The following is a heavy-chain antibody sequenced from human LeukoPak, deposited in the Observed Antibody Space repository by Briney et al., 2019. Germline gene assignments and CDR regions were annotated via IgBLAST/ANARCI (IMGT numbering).Heavy chain of an antibody. Sequence: ASVKVSCKASGGTFSSYAISWVRQAPGQGLEWMGGIIPIFGTANYAQKFQGRVTMTRDTSTSTVYMELSSLRSEDTAVYYCARSPAGLLDYWGQGTLVTVSS. D-gene: IGHD5-18*01. J-gene: IGHJ4*02. CDR2: IIPIFGTA. CDR1: GGTFSSYA. CDR3: ARSPAGLLDY. V-gene: IGHV1-69*05.